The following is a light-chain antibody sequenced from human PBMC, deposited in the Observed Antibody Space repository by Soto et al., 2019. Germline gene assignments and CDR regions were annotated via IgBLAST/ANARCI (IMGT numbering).Light chain of an antibody. V-gene: IGKV3-15*01. Sequence: EVVLTQSPATLSLSPGERATLSCRASQSVSSNLAWYQQKPGQAPRLLIFGASTRATGIPARFSGSGSGTDFTLTISSLQSEDFAVYYCQQYNNWPPITFGQGTRLQIK. CDR3: QQYNNWPPIT. CDR1: QSVSSN. CDR2: GAS. J-gene: IGKJ5*01.